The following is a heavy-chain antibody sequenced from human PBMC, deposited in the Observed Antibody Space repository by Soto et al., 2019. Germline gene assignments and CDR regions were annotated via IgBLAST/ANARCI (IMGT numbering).Heavy chain of an antibody. V-gene: IGHV4-59*08. CDR1: GGSISSYY. CDR3: ARTTSGYCSSTSCRPYYYYYVDV. Sequence: SETLSLTCTVSGGSISSYYWSWIRQPPGKGLEWIGYIYYSGSTNYNPSLKSRVTISVDTSKNQFSLKLSSVTAADTAVYYCARTTSGYCSSTSCRPYYYYYVDVWGKGTTVT. CDR2: IYYSGST. J-gene: IGHJ6*03. D-gene: IGHD2-2*01.